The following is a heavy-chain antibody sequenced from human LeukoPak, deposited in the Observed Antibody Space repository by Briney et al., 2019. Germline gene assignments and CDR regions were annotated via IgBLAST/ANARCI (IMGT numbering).Heavy chain of an antibody. D-gene: IGHD6-19*01. J-gene: IGHJ4*02. V-gene: IGHV3-30*03. CDR1: GFTFSSYG. CDR2: ISHHGANK. Sequence: GRSLRLSCAASGFTFSSYGMHWVRQAPGKGLEWVAVISHHGANKFYGDSVKGRFTFSRDNSNNMVYLQMNSLRAEDTAVYYCARVSSGRFDYWGQGTLVTVSS. CDR3: ARVSSGRFDY.